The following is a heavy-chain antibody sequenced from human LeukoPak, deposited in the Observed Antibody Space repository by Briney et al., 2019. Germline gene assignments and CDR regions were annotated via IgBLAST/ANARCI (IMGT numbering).Heavy chain of an antibody. V-gene: IGHV4-34*01. CDR1: GGSFSGYY. CDR3: ARLVVYYGSGSYPN. Sequence: SETLSLTCAVYGGSFSGYYWSWIRQPPGKGLEWIGEINHSGSTNYNPSLKSRVTISVDMSKNQFSLKLSSVTAADTAVYYCARLVVYYGSGSYPNWGQGTLVTVSS. D-gene: IGHD3-10*01. J-gene: IGHJ4*02. CDR2: INHSGST.